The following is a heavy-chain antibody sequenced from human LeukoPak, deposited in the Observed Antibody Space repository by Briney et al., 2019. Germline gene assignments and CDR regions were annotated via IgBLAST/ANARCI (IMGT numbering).Heavy chain of an antibody. CDR1: GFTFNSSW. CDR2: INSDGSST. CDR3: VRRPSGGGGFDY. V-gene: IGHV3-74*01. Sequence: GGSLRLSCAASGFTFNSSWLHWVRQAPGKGLVWVSRINSDGSSTSYADSVKGRFTISRDNAKNTLYLQMNSLRAEDTAVYYCVRRPSGGGGFDYWGQGTLVIVSS. J-gene: IGHJ4*02. D-gene: IGHD2-15*01.